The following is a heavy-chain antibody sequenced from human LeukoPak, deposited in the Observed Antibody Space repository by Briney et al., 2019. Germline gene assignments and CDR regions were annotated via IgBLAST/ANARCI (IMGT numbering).Heavy chain of an antibody. CDR1: GFTFSTFA. D-gene: IGHD5-24*01. J-gene: IGHJ4*02. CDR2: IFPSGGEI. Sequence: GGSLRLSCAASGFTFSTFAMIWVRQPPGKGLEWVSSIFPSGGEIHYADSVRGRFTISRDNAKNSLYLQMNSLRAEDTAVYYCARGGYGYNFFDYWGQGTLVTVSS. CDR3: ARGGYGYNFFDY. V-gene: IGHV3-21*01.